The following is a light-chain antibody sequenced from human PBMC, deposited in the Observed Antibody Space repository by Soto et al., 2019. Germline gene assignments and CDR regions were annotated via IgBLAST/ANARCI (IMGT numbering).Light chain of an antibody. CDR2: GVS. J-gene: IGKJ1*01. Sequence: DIQMTQSPSTLSASVGDRVTITCRASQSVGRSLAWYQQQRGKAPKLLIYGVSTLESGVPSRFSGFGSGTEFTLSISSLQHGDLGTYYCQQFYKGWTFGQGTRV. CDR1: QSVGRS. V-gene: IGKV1-5*01. CDR3: QQFYKGWT.